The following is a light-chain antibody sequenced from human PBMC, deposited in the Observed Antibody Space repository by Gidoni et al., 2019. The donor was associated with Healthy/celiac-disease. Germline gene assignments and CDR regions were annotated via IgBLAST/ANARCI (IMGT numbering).Light chain of an antibody. CDR2: DAS. J-gene: IGKJ3*01. V-gene: IGKV3-11*01. Sequence: EIVLTQSPATLSLFPGERATLSCRASQSVSSYLAWYQQKPGQAPRLLIYDASNRATGIPARFSGSGSGTDFTLTISSLEPEDFAVYYCQQRSNGPLFTFGSGTKVDIK. CDR1: QSVSSY. CDR3: QQRSNGPLFT.